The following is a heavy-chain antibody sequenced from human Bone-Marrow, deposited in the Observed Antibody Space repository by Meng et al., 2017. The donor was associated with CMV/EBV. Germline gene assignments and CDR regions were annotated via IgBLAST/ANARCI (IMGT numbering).Heavy chain of an antibody. V-gene: IGHV3-9*01. Sequence: SLKISCAASGFTFDDYAMHWVRQAPGKGLEWVSGISWNSGSIGYADSVKGRFTISRDNSKNTLYLQMNSLRAEDTAVYYCAKKYSSSSGYFDYWGQGTLVTVSS. J-gene: IGHJ4*02. CDR2: ISWNSGSI. CDR1: GFTFDDYA. D-gene: IGHD6-6*01. CDR3: AKKYSSSSGYFDY.